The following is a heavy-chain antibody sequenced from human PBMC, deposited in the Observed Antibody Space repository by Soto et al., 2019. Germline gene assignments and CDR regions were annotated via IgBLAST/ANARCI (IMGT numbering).Heavy chain of an antibody. CDR2: INPGDSDV. V-gene: IGHV5-51*03. CDR1: AYTFAAYW. J-gene: IGHJ3*02. D-gene: IGHD3-3*01. CDR3: ARPDYTQGAWYHRYDS. Sequence: GASLKISCQGFAYTFAAYWIGWVRPMPGKGLEWMGIINPGDSDVRYSPPFEGQVTISADKSINTACLQWRSLKASDTAMYYCARPDYTQGAWYHRYDSWGQGTMVTVSS.